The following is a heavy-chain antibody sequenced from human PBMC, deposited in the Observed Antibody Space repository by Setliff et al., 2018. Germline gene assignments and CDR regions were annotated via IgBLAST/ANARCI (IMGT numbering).Heavy chain of an antibody. CDR1: GGSISSGNYY. CDR3: ARDHSGWYGGAFDI. CDR2: LDWDDDK. Sequence: TLSLTCTVSGGSISSGNYYWSWIRQPAGKAPEWLARLDWDDDKFYNTSLRSRLTLSKDNSKNQVILTMTNMDPVDTATYYCARDHSGWYGGAFDIWGKGTMVTVSS. J-gene: IGHJ3*02. V-gene: IGHV2-70*16. D-gene: IGHD6-19*01.